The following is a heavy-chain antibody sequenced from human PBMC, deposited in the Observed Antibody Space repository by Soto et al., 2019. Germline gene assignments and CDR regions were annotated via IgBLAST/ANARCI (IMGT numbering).Heavy chain of an antibody. CDR1: GGSFSGYY. Sequence: SETLYLPCAVYGGSFSGYYWSWIRQPPGKGLEWIGEINHSGSTNYNPSLKSRVTISVDTSKNQFSLKLSSVTAADTAVYYCARGRIAVAGTGMGYYGMDVWGQGTTVTVSS. J-gene: IGHJ6*02. D-gene: IGHD6-19*01. CDR3: ARGRIAVAGTGMGYYGMDV. CDR2: INHSGST. V-gene: IGHV4-34*01.